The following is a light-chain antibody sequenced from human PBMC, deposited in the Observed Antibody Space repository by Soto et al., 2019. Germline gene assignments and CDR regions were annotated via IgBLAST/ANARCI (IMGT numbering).Light chain of an antibody. CDR3: QHYNYWPYT. CDR2: DAS. J-gene: IGKJ2*01. Sequence: EIVMTQSPATLSLSPGERATLSCRASQTIDNTLAWYQRKPGQAPRLLIYDASTRATGVPARFSGSGSGTDFTLTITSLQSEAFAVSYCQHYNYWPYTFGQGTKVDIK. CDR1: QTIDNT. V-gene: IGKV3-15*01.